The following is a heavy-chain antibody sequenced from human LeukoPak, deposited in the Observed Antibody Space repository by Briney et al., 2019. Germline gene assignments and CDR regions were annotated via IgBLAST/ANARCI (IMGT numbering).Heavy chain of an antibody. CDR3: AKVTDSSGWYPLDY. CDR1: GFTFDYYA. D-gene: IGHD6-19*01. Sequence: GGSLRLSRAASGFTFDYYAMHWVRQAPGRGLEWVSGISGSGGSTYYADSVKGRFTISRDNSKNTLYLQMNSLRAEDTAVYYCAKVTDSSGWYPLDYWGQGTLVTVSS. J-gene: IGHJ4*02. CDR2: ISGSGGST. V-gene: IGHV3-23*01.